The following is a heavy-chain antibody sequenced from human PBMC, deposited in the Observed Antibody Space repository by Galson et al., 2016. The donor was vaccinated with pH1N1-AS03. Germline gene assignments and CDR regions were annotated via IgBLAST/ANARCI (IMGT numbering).Heavy chain of an antibody. J-gene: IGHJ4*02. CDR3: ARSSYDSGLPGGRHFDY. CDR1: GFSLSTNKMC. V-gene: IGHV2-70*11. CDR2: IDWDNDK. D-gene: IGHD6-19*01. Sequence: PALVKPTQTLTLTCTFSGFSLSTNKMCVSWIRQPPGKALEWLARIDWDNDKYYSTSLKTRLTISKDTSKTHVVLTMTNMDPADTATYYCARSSYDSGLPGGRHFDYWGQGTLVTVSS.